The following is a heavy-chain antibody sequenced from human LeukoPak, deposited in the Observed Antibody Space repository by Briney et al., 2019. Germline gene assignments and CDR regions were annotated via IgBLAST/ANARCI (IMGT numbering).Heavy chain of an antibody. V-gene: IGHV4-59*01. Sequence: SETLSLTCTVSGGSISSYYWSWIRQPPGKGLEWIGYIYYSGSTNYNPSLESRVTISVHTSRNQFSLNLTSVTAADTAIYYCARVACSSASCPKRGTFDYWGQGTLVTVSS. D-gene: IGHD2-2*01. CDR3: ARVACSSASCPKRGTFDY. CDR1: GGSISSYY. J-gene: IGHJ4*02. CDR2: IYYSGST.